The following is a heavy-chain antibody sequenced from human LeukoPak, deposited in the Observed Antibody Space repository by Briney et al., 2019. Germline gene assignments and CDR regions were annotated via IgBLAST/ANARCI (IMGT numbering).Heavy chain of an antibody. CDR1: GYTFTGYY. CDR3: ARRGGYSSAFDP. D-gene: IGHD6-19*01. V-gene: IGHV1-2*02. Sequence: ASVKVPCKASGYTFTGYYMHWVRQAPGQGLEWMGWINPNSGGTNYAQKFQGRVTMTRDTSISTAYMELSRLRSDDTAVYYCARRGGYSSAFDPWGQGTLVTVSS. CDR2: INPNSGGT. J-gene: IGHJ5*02.